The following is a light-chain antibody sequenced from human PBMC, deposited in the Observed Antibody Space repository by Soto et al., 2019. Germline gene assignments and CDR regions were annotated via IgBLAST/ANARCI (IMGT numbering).Light chain of an antibody. CDR2: DTS. CDR1: QSVSNY. J-gene: IGKJ1*01. V-gene: IGKV3-11*01. Sequence: EIVLTQSPATLSLSPGERATLSCRASQSVSNYLAWYQQKPGQAPRLLMYDTSNRAPGIPARFSGSGSGTDFTLTINRLEPEDFAVYFCQQRSKFLWTFGQGPKVEI. CDR3: QQRSKFLWT.